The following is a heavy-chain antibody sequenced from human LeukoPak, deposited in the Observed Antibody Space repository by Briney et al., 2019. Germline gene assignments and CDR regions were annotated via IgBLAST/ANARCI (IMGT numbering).Heavy chain of an antibody. CDR3: ARDIRDCVAVTGTCWFDP. Sequence: GGSLRLSCAASGFTFSTYSMNWVRQAPGKGLEWVSSISSSSNYIYYADSVKGRFTNSRDNSKNSLYLQMNSLRAEDTAVYYCARDIRDCVAVTGTCWFDPWGQGTLVTVSS. V-gene: IGHV3-21*01. D-gene: IGHD6-19*01. CDR1: GFTFSTYS. J-gene: IGHJ5*02. CDR2: ISSSSNYI.